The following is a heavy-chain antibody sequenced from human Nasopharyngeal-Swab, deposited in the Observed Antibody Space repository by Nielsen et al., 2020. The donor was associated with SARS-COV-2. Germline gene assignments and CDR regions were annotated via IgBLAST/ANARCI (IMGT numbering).Heavy chain of an antibody. CDR2: MWYAVSSE. Sequence: GGSLRPSCTASGFTFSNYDIHWLRQTPGKGLEWVAVMWYAVSSERYADSVKGRFTISRDISKNTLYLQMNSLRAEDTAVYYCARESGVSSTSPFDCWGRGTLVTVSS. CDR1: GFTFSNYD. CDR3: ARESGVSSTSPFDC. J-gene: IGHJ4*02. V-gene: IGHV3-33*01. D-gene: IGHD2-2*01.